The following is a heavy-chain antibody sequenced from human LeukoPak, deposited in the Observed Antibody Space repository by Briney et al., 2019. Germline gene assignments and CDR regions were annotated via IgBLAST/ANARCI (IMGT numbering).Heavy chain of an antibody. D-gene: IGHD3-3*01. Sequence: ESSETLSLTCAVYGGSFSGYYWSWIRQPPGKGLEWIGEINHSGSTNYNPSLKSRVTISVDTSKNQFSLKLSSVTAAGTAVYYCARHVLPSLRFLEWLSKLAPRGYYYGMDVWGQGTTVTVSS. CDR3: ARHVLPSLRFLEWLSKLAPRGYYYGMDV. V-gene: IGHV4-34*01. CDR1: GGSFSGYY. CDR2: INHSGST. J-gene: IGHJ6*02.